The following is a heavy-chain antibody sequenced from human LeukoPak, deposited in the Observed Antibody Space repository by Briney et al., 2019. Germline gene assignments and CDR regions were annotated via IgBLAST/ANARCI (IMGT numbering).Heavy chain of an antibody. D-gene: IGHD3/OR15-3a*01. Sequence: GGSLRLSCAASGFNFRDAAMTWVRQAPGKGLEWVSGMSGSGGSTYSADSVKGRFTISRDNSKNTLYLQMNSLRAEDTAVYYCAKNILTYPYGFFDYWGQGTLVTVSP. CDR2: MSGSGGST. V-gene: IGHV3-23*01. J-gene: IGHJ4*02. CDR3: AKNILTYPYGFFDY. CDR1: GFNFRDAA.